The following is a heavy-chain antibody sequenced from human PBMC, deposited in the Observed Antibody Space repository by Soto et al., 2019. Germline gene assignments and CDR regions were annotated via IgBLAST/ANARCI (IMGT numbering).Heavy chain of an antibody. CDR1: GGTFSSYA. V-gene: IGHV1-69*13. CDR2: IIPIFGTA. J-gene: IGHJ6*02. D-gene: IGHD3-22*01. Sequence: SVKVSCKASGGTFSSYAISWVRQAPGQGLEWMGGIIPIFGTANYAQKFQGRVTITADESTSTAYMELSSLRSEDTAVYYCARDRDYYDSSGRYYYYGMDVWGQGTTVTVSS. CDR3: ARDRDYYDSSGRYYYYGMDV.